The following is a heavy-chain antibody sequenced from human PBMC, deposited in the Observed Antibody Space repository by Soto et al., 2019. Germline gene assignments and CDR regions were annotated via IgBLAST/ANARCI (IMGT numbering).Heavy chain of an antibody. V-gene: IGHV1-46*01. Sequence: ASVKVSCKASGCTFTSYYMHWVRQAPGQGLEWMGIINPSGGSTSYAQKFQGRVTMTRDTSTSTVYMELSSLRSEDTAVYYCAREALDIVDTIDDAFDTWGQGTMVTVSS. CDR3: AREALDIVDTIDDAFDT. CDR2: INPSGGST. J-gene: IGHJ3*02. D-gene: IGHD5-12*01. CDR1: GCTFTSYY.